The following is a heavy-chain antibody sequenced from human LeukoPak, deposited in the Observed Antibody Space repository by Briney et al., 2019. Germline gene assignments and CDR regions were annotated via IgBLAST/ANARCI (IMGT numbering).Heavy chain of an antibody. J-gene: IGHJ4*02. D-gene: IGHD2-8*01. V-gene: IGHV1-18*01. Sequence: GASVKVSCKASGYTFTSYGISWVRRAPGQGLEWMGWISAYNGSTNYAQKLQGRVTMTTDTSTSTAYMELRSLRSDDTAVYYCARSEMVETPPDYWGQGTLVTVSS. CDR2: ISAYNGST. CDR1: GYTFTSYG. CDR3: ARSEMVETPPDY.